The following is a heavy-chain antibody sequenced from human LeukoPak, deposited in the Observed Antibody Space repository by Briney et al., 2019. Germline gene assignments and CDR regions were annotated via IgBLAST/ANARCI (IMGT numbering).Heavy chain of an antibody. D-gene: IGHD2-2*01. J-gene: IGHJ6*02. Sequence: GGSLRLSCAASGFTFSDYYMSWIRQAPGKGLEWVSYISGSSSYTNYADSVKGRFTISRDNAKNSLYLQMNSLRAEDTAVYYCARDFWAGYCSSTSCYHYYYYGMDVWGQGTTVTVSS. CDR1: GFTFSDYY. V-gene: IGHV3-11*05. CDR3: ARDFWAGYCSSTSCYHYYYYGMDV. CDR2: ISGSSSYT.